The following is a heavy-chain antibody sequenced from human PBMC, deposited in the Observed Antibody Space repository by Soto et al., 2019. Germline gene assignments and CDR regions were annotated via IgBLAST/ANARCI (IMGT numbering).Heavy chain of an antibody. D-gene: IGHD5-12*01. CDR1: GFTFSSYW. CDR3: ARDNGGGYSGYDYDLDY. CDR2: IKQDGSEK. J-gene: IGHJ4*02. Sequence: GGSLRLSCAASGFTFSSYWMSWVRQAPGKGLEWVANIKQDGSEKYYVDSVKGRFTISRDNAKNSLYLQMNSLRAEDTAVYYCARDNGGGYSGYDYDLDYWGQGTLVTVSS. V-gene: IGHV3-7*01.